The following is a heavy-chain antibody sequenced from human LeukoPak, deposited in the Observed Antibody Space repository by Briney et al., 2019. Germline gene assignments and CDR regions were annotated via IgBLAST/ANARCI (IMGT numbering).Heavy chain of an antibody. V-gene: IGHV3-21*04. D-gene: IGHD1-26*01. CDR3: ARGVLQGSYYEGAYYFDY. CDR1: GFTFSSYS. J-gene: IGHJ4*02. CDR2: ISSSSSYI. Sequence: PGGSLRLPCAASGFTFSSYSMNWVRQAPGKGLEWVSSISSSSSYIYYADSVKGRFTISRDNAKNSLYLQMNSLRAEDTAVYYCARGVLQGSYYEGAYYFDYWGQGTLVTVSS.